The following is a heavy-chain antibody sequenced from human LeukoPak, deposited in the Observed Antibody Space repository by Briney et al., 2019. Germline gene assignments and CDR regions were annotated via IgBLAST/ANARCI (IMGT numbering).Heavy chain of an antibody. CDR1: GYTFTGYY. D-gene: IGHD5-12*01. Sequence: ASVKVSCKASGYTFTGYYMHWVRQAPGQGLEWMGWISPNSGGTNYAQKFQGRVTMTRDTSISTAYMELSRLRSDDMAVYYCASGGYSGYDLTPVYYYYMDVWGKGTTVTVSS. V-gene: IGHV1-2*02. CDR3: ASGGYSGYDLTPVYYYYMDV. CDR2: ISPNSGGT. J-gene: IGHJ6*03.